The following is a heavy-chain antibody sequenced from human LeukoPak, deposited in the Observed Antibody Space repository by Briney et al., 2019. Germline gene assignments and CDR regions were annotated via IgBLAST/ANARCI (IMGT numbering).Heavy chain of an antibody. Sequence: SSEPLSLLCTVSGDSINRYYWSWIRQPTRKGLEWIGYIYCRESSIFYPSLKGRVTISIDTSKCQFSLKLSSVTAADTAVYYCARTLTISYFGYWGQGTLVTVSS. V-gene: IGHV4-59*01. D-gene: IGHD3-9*01. CDR2: IYCRESS. CDR3: ARTLTISYFGY. J-gene: IGHJ4*02. CDR1: GDSINRYY.